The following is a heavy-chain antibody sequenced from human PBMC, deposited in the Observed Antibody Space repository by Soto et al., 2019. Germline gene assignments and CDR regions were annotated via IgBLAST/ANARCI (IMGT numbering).Heavy chain of an antibody. V-gene: IGHV3-33*01. CDR3: ATAEVDH. J-gene: IGHJ5*02. CDR1: GFNFNNYG. CDR2: IWYDGSDK. Sequence: GGSLRLSCEASGFNFNNYGMHWVRQAPGKGLEWVAVIWYDGSDKYYADSVKGRFTISKDNSKNTVYLQMNSLRAEDTAVYYCATAEVDHWGPGTLVTVSS.